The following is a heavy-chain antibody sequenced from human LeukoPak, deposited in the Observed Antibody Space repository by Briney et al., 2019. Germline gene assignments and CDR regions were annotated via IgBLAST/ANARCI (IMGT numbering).Heavy chain of an antibody. J-gene: IGHJ4*02. CDR2: ISGSGDSA. CDR1: GFTFISSA. Sequence: GGSLRLSCAASGFTFISSAMSWVRQAPGKGLEWVSVISGSGDSAHYADSVKGRFTISRDNSKNTLYLQMNSLRAEDTAVYYCARQRLGDYWGQGSLVTVSS. V-gene: IGHV3-23*01. D-gene: IGHD6-19*01. CDR3: ARQRLGDY.